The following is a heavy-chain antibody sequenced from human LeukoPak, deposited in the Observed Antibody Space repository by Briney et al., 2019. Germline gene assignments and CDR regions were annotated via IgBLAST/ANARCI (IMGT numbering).Heavy chain of an antibody. J-gene: IGHJ6*03. CDR1: GFTFSSFD. CDR3: ARGPPRGKYYYMDV. CDR2: IGTASDT. D-gene: IGHD1-1*01. V-gene: IGHV3-13*01. Sequence: GGSLRLSCAASGFTFSSFDMHWVRQPTGQGLEWVSTIGTASDTYFPGSVEGRFTLSRDNAKNSLNLQMNSLTAGDTAAYYCARGPPRGKYYYMDVWGRGTTVTVSS.